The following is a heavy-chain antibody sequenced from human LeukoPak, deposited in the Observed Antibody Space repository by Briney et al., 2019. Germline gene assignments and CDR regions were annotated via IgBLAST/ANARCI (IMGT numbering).Heavy chain of an antibody. D-gene: IGHD3-3*01. CDR3: ARGDTIFGVVIYFDY. V-gene: IGHV3-48*03. CDR2: ISSSGSTI. J-gene: IGHJ4*02. CDR1: GFTFSSYE. Sequence: GGSLRLFCAASGFTFSSYEMNWVRQAPGKGLEWVSYISSSGSTIYYADSVKGRFTISRDNAKNSLYLQMNSLRAEDTAVYYCARGDTIFGVVIYFDYWGQGTLVTVSS.